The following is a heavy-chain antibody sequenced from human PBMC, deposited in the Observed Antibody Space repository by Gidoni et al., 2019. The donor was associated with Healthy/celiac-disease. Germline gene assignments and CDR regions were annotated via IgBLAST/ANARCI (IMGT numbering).Heavy chain of an antibody. CDR1: GFTFSSYA. V-gene: IGHV3-23*01. CDR2: ISGSGGST. Sequence: EVQLLESGGGLVQPGGSLRLSCAAPGFTFSSYAMSWGRQAPGKGLEWVSAISGSGGSTYYADSVKGRFTISRDNSKNTLYLQMNSLRAEDTAVYYCAKQLNVLRFLEWSYNPLVNWGQGTLVTVSS. CDR3: AKQLNVLRFLEWSYNPLVN. D-gene: IGHD3-3*01. J-gene: IGHJ4*02.